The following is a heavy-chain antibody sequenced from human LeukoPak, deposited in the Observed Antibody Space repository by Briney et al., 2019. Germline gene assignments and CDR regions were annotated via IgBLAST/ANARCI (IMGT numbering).Heavy chain of an antibody. D-gene: IGHD1-14*01. J-gene: IGHJ4*02. V-gene: IGHV3-74*01. CDR1: GFTFSSYW. Sequence: PGGSLRLSCAASGFTFSSYWTHWVRQVPGKGLVWVARINPGGSSITYADSVKGRFTISRDSAKNTLYLQMDSLRAEDTGVYYCARSNQADDYWGQGTLVTVSS. CDR2: INPGGSSI. CDR3: ARSNQADDY.